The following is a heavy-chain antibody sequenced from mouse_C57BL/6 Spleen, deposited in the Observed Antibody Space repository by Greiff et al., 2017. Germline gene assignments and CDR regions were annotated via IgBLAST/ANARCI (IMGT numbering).Heavy chain of an antibody. D-gene: IGHD1-1*01. V-gene: IGHV1-54*01. CDR2: INPGSGGT. J-gene: IGHJ3*01. CDR1: GYAFTNYL. Sequence: VQLQQSGAELVRPGTSVKVSCKASGYAFTNYLIEWVKQRPGQGLEWIGVINPGSGGTNYNEKFKGKATLTADKSSSTAYMQLSSLTSEDSAVYFCARITTFAYWGQGTLVTVSA. CDR3: ARITTFAY.